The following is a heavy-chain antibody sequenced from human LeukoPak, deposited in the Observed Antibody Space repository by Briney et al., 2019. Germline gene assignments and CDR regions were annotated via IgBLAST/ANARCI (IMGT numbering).Heavy chain of an antibody. CDR2: IYTSGNT. CDR1: GGSISGYY. Sequence: RTSETLSLTCTVSGGSISGYYWSWIRQPAGKGLEWIGRIYTSGNTNYNPSLKSRVTMSVDTSKNQFSLRLSSVTAADTAVYYCARSRTTMVRGSPNWSFDYWGQGILVTVSS. D-gene: IGHD3-10*01. J-gene: IGHJ4*02. V-gene: IGHV4-4*07. CDR3: ARSRTTMVRGSPNWSFDY.